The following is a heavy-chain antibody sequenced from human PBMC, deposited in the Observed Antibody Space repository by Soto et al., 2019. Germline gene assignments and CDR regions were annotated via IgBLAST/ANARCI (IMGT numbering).Heavy chain of an antibody. J-gene: IGHJ6*02. CDR1: GYTFTSYD. V-gene: IGHV1-8*01. CDR3: ARSLYCSSTSCWATAYYYYGMDV. CDR2: MNPNSGNT. D-gene: IGHD2-2*01. Sequence: QVQLVQSGAEVKKPGASVKVSCKASGYTFTSYDINWVRQATGQGLEWMGWMNPNSGNTGYAQKFQGRVTMTRNTSISTAYMELSSLRSEDTAMYYCARSLYCSSTSCWATAYYYYGMDVWGQGTTVTVSS.